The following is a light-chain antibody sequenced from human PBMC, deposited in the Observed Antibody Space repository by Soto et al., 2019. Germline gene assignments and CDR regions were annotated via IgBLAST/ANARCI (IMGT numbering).Light chain of an antibody. CDR3: QQYGRSPLT. J-gene: IGKJ4*01. V-gene: IGKV3-20*01. CDR2: GAS. CDR1: QSVSSK. Sequence: ERVMTQSPATLSVSPGEGATLSCRASQSVSSKLAWYQQKPGQAPRLLIYGASTRATGIPDRFSGSGSGTDFTLTISRLEPEDFAVYYCQQYGRSPLTFGGGTKV.